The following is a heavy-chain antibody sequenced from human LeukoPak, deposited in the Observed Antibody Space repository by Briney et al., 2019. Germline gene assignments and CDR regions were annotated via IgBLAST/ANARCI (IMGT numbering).Heavy chain of an antibody. J-gene: IGHJ4*02. D-gene: IGHD5-18*01. Sequence: PGGSPRLSCAASGFIFRSYGMSWVRQAPGKGLEWVSVISGSGGSTNYADSVRGRLTISRDNSKNTLYLQMNSLRAEDTAVYYCAKARGDSYGHFQYWGQGTLVTVSS. CDR2: ISGSGGST. V-gene: IGHV3-23*01. CDR3: AKARGDSYGHFQY. CDR1: GFIFRSYG.